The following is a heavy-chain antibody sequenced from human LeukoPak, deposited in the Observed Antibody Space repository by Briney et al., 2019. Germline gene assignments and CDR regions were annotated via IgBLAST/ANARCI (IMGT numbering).Heavy chain of an antibody. D-gene: IGHD3-9*01. Sequence: GGPLRLSCAASGCTFSRYGMHWVRRAPGGGLEWVSYISSSGSTIYYADSVKGRFTISRDNAKNSLYLQMNSLRAEDTAVYYCAGWYDILTGYSDYWGQGTLVTVSS. CDR2: ISSSGSTI. CDR3: AGWYDILTGYSDY. V-gene: IGHV3-48*04. CDR1: GCTFSRYG. J-gene: IGHJ4*02.